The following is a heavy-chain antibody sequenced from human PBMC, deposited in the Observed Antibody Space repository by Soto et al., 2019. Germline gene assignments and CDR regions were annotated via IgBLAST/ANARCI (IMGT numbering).Heavy chain of an antibody. CDR3: AKDVDIVVVPAAPNDAFDI. V-gene: IGHV3-23*01. CDR1: GFTFSSYA. Sequence: GGALRLSCAASGFTFSSYAMSWVRQAPGKGLEWVSGISGSGGSTYYADSVKGRFTISRDNSKNTLYLQMNSLRAEDTAVYYCAKDVDIVVVPAAPNDAFDIWGQGTMVTVSS. D-gene: IGHD2-2*01. CDR2: ISGSGGST. J-gene: IGHJ3*02.